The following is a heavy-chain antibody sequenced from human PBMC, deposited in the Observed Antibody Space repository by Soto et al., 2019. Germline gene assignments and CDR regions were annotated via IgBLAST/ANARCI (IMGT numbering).Heavy chain of an antibody. CDR1: GGTFSPYT. CDR3: TRDWEITVSTWSFGGF. Sequence: QVQLVQSGAAVKKPGSSVKVSCKASGGTFSPYTINWVRQAPGQGLEWMGRIIPFHGVTNYAQKFQARVXXXXXXXXXXXXXXXXXXXXXXXXXXYCTRDWEITVSTWSFGGFWGRGPLVTVSS. J-gene: IGHJ4*02. CDR2: IIPFHGVT. V-gene: IGHV1-69*02. D-gene: IGHD3-10*01.